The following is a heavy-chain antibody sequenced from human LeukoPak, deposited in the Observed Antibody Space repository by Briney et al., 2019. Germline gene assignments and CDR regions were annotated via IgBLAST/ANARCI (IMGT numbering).Heavy chain of an antibody. J-gene: IGHJ4*02. D-gene: IGHD6-13*01. CDR2: IIPIFGTA. V-gene: IGHV1-69*13. CDR3: ARASLGYSSSWSKQLNY. CDR1: GGTFSNYA. Sequence: SVKVSCKASGGTFSNYAISWVRQAPGQGLEWMGGIIPIFGTANYAQKFQGRVTITADESTSTAYMELSSLRSEDTAVYYCARASLGYSSSWSKQLNYWGQGTLVTVSS.